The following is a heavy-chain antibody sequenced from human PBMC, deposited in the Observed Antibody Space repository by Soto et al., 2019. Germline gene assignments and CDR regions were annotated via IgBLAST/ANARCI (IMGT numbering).Heavy chain of an antibody. V-gene: IGHV3-21*01. D-gene: IGHD3-3*01. CDR2: ISSSSSYI. CDR1: GFTFSSYS. CDR3: ARVGGDYDLKNWFDP. J-gene: IGHJ5*02. Sequence: PGGSLRLSCAASGFTFSSYSMNWVRQAPGKGLEWVSSISSSSSYIYYADSVKGRFTISRDNAKNSLYLQMNSLRAEDTAVYYCARVGGDYDLKNWFDPWGQGTLVTVSS.